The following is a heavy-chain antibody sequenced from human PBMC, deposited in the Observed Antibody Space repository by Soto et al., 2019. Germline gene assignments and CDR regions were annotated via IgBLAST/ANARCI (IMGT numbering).Heavy chain of an antibody. CDR1: GYTFTGYY. CDR2: INPNSGGT. Sequence: ASVKVSCKASGYTFTGYYMHWVRQAPGQGLEWMGWINPNSGGTNYAQKFQGRVTMTRDTSISTAYMELSRLRSDDTAVYYCARGGPGAEMATITYHDAFDIWGQGTMVTVSS. D-gene: IGHD5-12*01. J-gene: IGHJ3*02. V-gene: IGHV1-2*02. CDR3: ARGGPGAEMATITYHDAFDI.